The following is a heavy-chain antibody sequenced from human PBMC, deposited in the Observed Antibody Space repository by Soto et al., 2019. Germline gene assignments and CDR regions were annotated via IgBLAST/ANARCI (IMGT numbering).Heavy chain of an antibody. CDR3: ARDLAAVPRAFDY. CDR2: MFYSGST. CDR1: GGSISSYY. V-gene: IGHV4-59*01. Sequence: PSETLSLTCTVSGGSISSYYWSWIRQPPGKGLEWIGYMFYSGSTNYNPSLKSRVTMSVDTSKNQFSLKLSSVSAADTAVYYCARDLAAVPRAFDYWGRGTLVTVSS. D-gene: IGHD6-13*01. J-gene: IGHJ4*02.